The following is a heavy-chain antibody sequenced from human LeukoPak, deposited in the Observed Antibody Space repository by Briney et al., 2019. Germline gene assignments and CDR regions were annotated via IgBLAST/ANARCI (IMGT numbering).Heavy chain of an antibody. V-gene: IGHV3-21*01. D-gene: IGHD2-2*01. J-gene: IGHJ4*02. CDR3: ARGGGYCSSTSCYYFDY. CDR2: ISSRSTYI. Sequence: PGGSLRLSCAASGFTFSSYGMSWVRQAPGKGLEWVSSISSRSTYIYHADSVKGRFTISRDNAKNSLYLQMNSLRAEDTAVYYCARGGGYCSSTSCYYFDYWGQGTLVTVSS. CDR1: GFTFSSYG.